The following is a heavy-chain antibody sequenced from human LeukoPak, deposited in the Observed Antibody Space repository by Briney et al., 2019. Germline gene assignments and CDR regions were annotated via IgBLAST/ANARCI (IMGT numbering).Heavy chain of an antibody. Sequence: SETLSLTCTVSGGSISSSSYYWGWIRQPPGKGLEWIGSIYYSGSTYYNPSLKSRVTISVDTSKNQFSLKLSSVTAADTAVYYCARYRITMVRGVIAPSYYFDYWGQGTLVTVSS. CDR1: GGSISSSSYY. J-gene: IGHJ4*02. V-gene: IGHV4-39*01. CDR3: ARYRITMVRGVIAPSYYFDY. CDR2: IYYSGST. D-gene: IGHD3-10*01.